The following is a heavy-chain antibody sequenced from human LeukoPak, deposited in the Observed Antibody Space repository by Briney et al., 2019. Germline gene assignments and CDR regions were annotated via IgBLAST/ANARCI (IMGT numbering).Heavy chain of an antibody. CDR1: GGTFSSYA. CDR3: ARGTGGGNWKAVVQFDP. V-gene: IGHV1-69*05. D-gene: IGHD1-1*01. Sequence: GSSVKVSCKASGGTFSSYAISWVRQAPGQGLEWMGGIIPIFGTANYAQKFQGRGTITTDESTSTAYMVLSSLRSEDTAVYYCARGTGGGNWKAVVQFDPWGQGTLVTVSS. CDR2: IIPIFGTA. J-gene: IGHJ5*02.